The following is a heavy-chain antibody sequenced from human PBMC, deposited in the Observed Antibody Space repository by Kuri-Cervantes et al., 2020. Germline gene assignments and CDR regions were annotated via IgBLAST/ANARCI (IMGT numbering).Heavy chain of an antibody. V-gene: IGHV4-30-4*01. CDR2: IYYSGST. D-gene: IGHD5-12*01. J-gene: IGHJ5*02. Sequence: SETLSLTCTVSGGSISSGDYYWSWIRQPPGKGLEWIGYIYYSGSTYYNPSLKSRVTISVDTSKNQFSLQLNSVTPEDTAVYYCARWRNWFDPWGQGTLVTVSS. CDR1: GGSISSGDYY. CDR3: ARWRNWFDP.